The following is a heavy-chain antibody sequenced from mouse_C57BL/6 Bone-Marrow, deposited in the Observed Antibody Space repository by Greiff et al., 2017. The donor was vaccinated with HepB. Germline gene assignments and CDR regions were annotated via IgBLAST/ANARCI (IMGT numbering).Heavy chain of an antibody. D-gene: IGHD1-1*01. CDR3: ARSHYGSSFPYAMDY. CDR2: IYPGSGNT. V-gene: IGHV1-76*01. CDR1: GYTFTDYY. Sequence: QVQLQQSGAELVRPGASVKLSCKASGYTFTDYYINWVKQRPGQGLEWIARIYPGSGNTYYNEKFKGKATLTAEKSSSTAYMQLSSLTSEDSAVYFCARSHYGSSFPYAMDYWGQGTSVTVSS. J-gene: IGHJ4*01.